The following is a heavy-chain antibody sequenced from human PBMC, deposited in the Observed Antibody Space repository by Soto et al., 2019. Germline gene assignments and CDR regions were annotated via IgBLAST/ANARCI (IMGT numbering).Heavy chain of an antibody. J-gene: IGHJ4*02. CDR2: ISGGGDST. D-gene: IGHD3-10*01. CDR3: AKDVRSGSYYNLLPDYFDH. Sequence: PGGSLRLSCAASGLTFSSYAMNWVRQAPGKGLEWVSIISGGGDSTYYADSVKGRFTVSRDNSKNTLYLQLSSLRVEDTAIYYCAKDVRSGSYYNLLPDYFDHWGQGTLVTVSS. V-gene: IGHV3-23*01. CDR1: GLTFSSYA.